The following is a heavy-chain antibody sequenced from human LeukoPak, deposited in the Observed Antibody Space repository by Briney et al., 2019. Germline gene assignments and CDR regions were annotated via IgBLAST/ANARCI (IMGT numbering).Heavy chain of an antibody. CDR1: GFTFSTYW. CDR3: ARSRRQFNGIAAPYYNYMGV. V-gene: IGHV3-74*01. D-gene: IGHD6-13*01. J-gene: IGHJ6*03. Sequence: GGSLRLSCAASGFTFSTYWMHWVRQVPGKGLVWVSRINIDGSSTSYADSVKGRFTISRDNAKNMLYLQMNSLRAEDTAVYYCARSRRQFNGIAAPYYNYMGVWGKGTTVIVSS. CDR2: INIDGSST.